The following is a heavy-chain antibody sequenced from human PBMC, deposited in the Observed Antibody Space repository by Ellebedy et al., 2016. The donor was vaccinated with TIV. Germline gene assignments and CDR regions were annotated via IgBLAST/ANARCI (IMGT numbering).Heavy chain of an antibody. CDR2: IYAGGTT. V-gene: IGHV3-53*01. Sequence: GESLKISXAASGFTFSTYTMNWVRQAPGRGLEWFSVIYAGGTTDYVASVKGRFSISRDTSKNTLFLQMNSLRADDTAIYYCAVGRPNYGDFPSWGQGTLVTVSS. CDR1: GFTFSTYT. D-gene: IGHD4-17*01. J-gene: IGHJ5*02. CDR3: AVGRPNYGDFPS.